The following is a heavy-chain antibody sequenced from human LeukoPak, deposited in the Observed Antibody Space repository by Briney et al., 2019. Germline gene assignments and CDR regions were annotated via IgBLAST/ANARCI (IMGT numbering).Heavy chain of an antibody. V-gene: IGHV3-23*01. CDR1: GFTFSSYA. J-gene: IGHJ4*02. Sequence: GGSLRLSCAASGFTFSSYAMSWVRQAPGKGLEWVSAISGSGGSTYYADSVKGRFTISRDNSKSTLYLQMNSLRAEDTAVYYCAKDLSFYGSGSYPPYFDYWGQGTLVTVSS. CDR3: AKDLSFYGSGSYPPYFDY. CDR2: ISGSGGST. D-gene: IGHD3-10*01.